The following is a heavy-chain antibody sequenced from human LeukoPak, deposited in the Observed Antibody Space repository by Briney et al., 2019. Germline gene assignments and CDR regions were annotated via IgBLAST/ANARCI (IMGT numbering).Heavy chain of an antibody. CDR1: GFTFTSSA. J-gene: IGHJ5*02. CDR3: ARGDYDFWSGYYLFGDRVAWFDP. V-gene: IGHV1-8*02. CDR2: MNPNSGNT. D-gene: IGHD3-3*01. Sequence: GTSVKVSCKASGFTFTSSAMQWVRQATGQGLEWMGWMNPNSGNTGYAQKFQGRVTMTRNTSISTAYMELSSLRSEDTAVYYCARGDYDFWSGYYLFGDRVAWFDPWGQGTLVTVSS.